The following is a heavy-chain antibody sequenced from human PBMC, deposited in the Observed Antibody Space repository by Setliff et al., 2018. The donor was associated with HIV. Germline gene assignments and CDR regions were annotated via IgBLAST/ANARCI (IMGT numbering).Heavy chain of an antibody. V-gene: IGHV3-15*01. J-gene: IGHJ4*02. CDR1: GFTFSNAW. Sequence: PGGSLRLSCAAAGFTFSNAWMTWVLQAPGKGLEWVARIRNKKNGGTTYYAAPVEGRFTISRDDSKNTLSLQMNSLKTEDTAIYYCTTDLGSGRFSWNNNWGQGTLVTVSS. CDR3: TTDLGSGRFSWNNN. CDR2: IRNKKNGGTT. D-gene: IGHD1-26*01.